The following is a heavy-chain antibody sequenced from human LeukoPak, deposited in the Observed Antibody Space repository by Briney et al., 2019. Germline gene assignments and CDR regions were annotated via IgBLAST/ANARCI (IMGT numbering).Heavy chain of an antibody. D-gene: IGHD1-26*01. CDR2: INSDGSST. CDR3: ARVSSGGYFGYYYYYMDV. Sequence: GGSLRLSCAASGFTFSNYWMHWVRQAPGKGLVWVSRINSDGSSTSYADSVKGRFTISRDNAKNTLYLQMNSLRAEDTAVYYCARVSSGGYFGYYYYYMDVWGKGTTVTVSS. J-gene: IGHJ6*03. V-gene: IGHV3-74*01. CDR1: GFTFSNYW.